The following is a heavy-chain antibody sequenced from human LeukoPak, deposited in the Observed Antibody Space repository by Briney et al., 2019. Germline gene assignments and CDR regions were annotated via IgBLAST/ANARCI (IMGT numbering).Heavy chain of an antibody. CDR1: GGSISSSSYY. J-gene: IGHJ3*02. CDR2: IYYSGST. V-gene: IGHV4-39*01. CDR3: ARYRTLYDAFDI. D-gene: IGHD1-14*01. Sequence: PSETLSLTCTVSGGSISSSSYYWGWIRQPPGKGLEWIGSIYYSGSTYYNPSLKSRVTISVDTSKNQFSLKLSSVTAADTAVYYCARYRTLYDAFDIWGQGTMVTVSS.